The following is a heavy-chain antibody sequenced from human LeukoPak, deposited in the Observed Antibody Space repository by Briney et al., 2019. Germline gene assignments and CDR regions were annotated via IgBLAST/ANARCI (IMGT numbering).Heavy chain of an antibody. CDR2: IFYTGST. V-gene: IGHV4-30-4*01. CDR3: ARKYPDHWFDP. CDR1: GGSITCGNYY. J-gene: IGHJ5*02. Sequence: SETLSLTCTVSGGSITCGNYYWSWIRQPPGKGLEWIGYIFYTGSTNYSPSLKSRVSISVDTFKNQFSLKLSSVTAADTAVYYCARKYPDHWFDPWGQGTLVTVSS. D-gene: IGHD6-6*01.